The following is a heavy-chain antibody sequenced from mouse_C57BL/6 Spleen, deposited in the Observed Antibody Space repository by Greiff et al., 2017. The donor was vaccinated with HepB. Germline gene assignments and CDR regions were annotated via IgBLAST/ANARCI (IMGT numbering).Heavy chain of an antibody. CDR3: ARSKIFYADY. Sequence: EVQLQQSGPELVKPGASVKISCKASGYTFTDYYMNWVKQSHGKSLEWIGDINPNNGGTSYNQKFKGKATLTVDKSSSTAYMELRSLTSEDSAVYYCARSKIFYADYWGQGTSVTVSS. V-gene: IGHV1-26*01. CDR2: INPNNGGT. J-gene: IGHJ4*01. CDR1: GYTFTDYY. D-gene: IGHD2-1*01.